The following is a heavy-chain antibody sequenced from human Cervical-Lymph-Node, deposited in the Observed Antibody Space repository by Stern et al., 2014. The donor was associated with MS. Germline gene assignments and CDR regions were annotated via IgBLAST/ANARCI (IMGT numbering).Heavy chain of an antibody. CDR1: GGTFSSFA. D-gene: IGHD3-10*01. CDR3: ASSVGELTPETV. CDR2: IIPMFGAP. V-gene: IGHV1-69*01. J-gene: IGHJ6*02. Sequence: QVQLVQSGAEVKKPGSSVRVSCKASGGTFSSFAISWVRQAPGHGLECMGGIIPMFGAPNYAQKFQGRVTITADASTRTAYLELNSLTSDDTAVYYCASSVGELTPETVWGQGTTVTVFS.